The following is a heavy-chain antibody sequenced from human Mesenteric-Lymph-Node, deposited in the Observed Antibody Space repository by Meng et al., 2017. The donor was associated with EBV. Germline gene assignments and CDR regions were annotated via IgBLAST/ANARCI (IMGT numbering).Heavy chain of an antibody. V-gene: IGHV3-74*01. CDR3: SRDLAGPYDD. Sequence: EVQLVESGGAFVQPGGSLRLSCAASGFTFSTYWMHWVRQAPGKGLVWISRINENGRTTTYADSVKGRFTISRDNTKNTLYLQMNSLRAEDTAVYFCSRDLAGPYDDWGQGTLVTVSS. CDR2: INENGRTT. J-gene: IGHJ4*02. CDR1: GFTFSTYW.